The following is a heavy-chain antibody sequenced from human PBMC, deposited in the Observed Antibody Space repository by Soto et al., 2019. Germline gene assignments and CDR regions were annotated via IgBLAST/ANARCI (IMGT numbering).Heavy chain of an antibody. V-gene: IGHV3-48*02. D-gene: IGHD6-19*01. CDR2: ISSSSTTI. CDR1: GFRFSVFG. Sequence: LQESGGDLVQPGGSLRLSCAASGFRFSVFGMNWVRQAPGKGLEWIAYISSSSTTIVYGGSVEGRFTVSRDNVENSLYLQMKSLRDDDTAVYYCAIDRGRVVAGFNWLDPWGHGTPVTVST. CDR3: AIDRGRVVAGFNWLDP. J-gene: IGHJ5*02.